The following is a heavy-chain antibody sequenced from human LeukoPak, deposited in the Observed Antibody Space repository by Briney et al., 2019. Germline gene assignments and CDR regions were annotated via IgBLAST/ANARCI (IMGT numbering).Heavy chain of an antibody. CDR3: ARPAAGDHLDY. D-gene: IGHD6-13*01. V-gene: IGHV1-18*01. CDR1: GYTFTSYT. J-gene: IGHJ4*02. Sequence: GASVKVSCKASGYTFTSYTIHWVRQAPGQGLEWMGWISAYNGNTNYAQKLQGRVTMTTDTSTSTAYMELRSLRSDDTAVYYCARPAAGDHLDYWGQGTLVTVSS. CDR2: ISAYNGNT.